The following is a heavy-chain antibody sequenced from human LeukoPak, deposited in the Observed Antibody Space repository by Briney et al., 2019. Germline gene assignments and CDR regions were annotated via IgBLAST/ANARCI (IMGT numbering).Heavy chain of an antibody. V-gene: IGHV4-34*01. CDR3: ARRGYYESSGYASPVDAFDI. Sequence: PSETLSLTCAVYGGSFSGYYWGWIRQPPGKGLEWIGEIKDRGTTNYNPSLKSRVTISVDPSKNQISLKLSSVTAADTDVYYCARRGYYESSGYASPVDAFDIWGQGTMVTVSS. CDR1: GGSFSGYY. J-gene: IGHJ3*02. CDR2: IKDRGTT. D-gene: IGHD3-22*01.